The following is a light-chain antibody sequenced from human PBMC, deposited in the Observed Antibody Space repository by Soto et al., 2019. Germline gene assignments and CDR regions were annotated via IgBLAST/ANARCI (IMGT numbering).Light chain of an antibody. J-gene: IGKJ1*01. V-gene: IGKV1-8*01. Sequence: AIRMTQSPSSISAFTGDRVTITCRASQPISTYLAWYQQKPGTAPTLLIYAASTLQSGVPSRFSGSGSGTDFTLTICCLQSEDFATYFCQQYYTYPLAFGQGTKVEIK. CDR1: QPISTY. CDR3: QQYYTYPLA. CDR2: AAS.